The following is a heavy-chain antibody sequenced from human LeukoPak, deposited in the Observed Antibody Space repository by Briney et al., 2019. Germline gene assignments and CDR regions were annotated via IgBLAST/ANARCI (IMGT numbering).Heavy chain of an antibody. CDR1: GGSISAYY. V-gene: IGHV4-59*08. J-gene: IGHJ4*02. Sequence: SETLSLTCTVSGGSISAYYWSWIRQPPGKGLEYIGYIYYSGSTDYNTSLKSRITISVDTSKKQFSLKLSSVTAADTAVYYCARHYYDTSGYYYFDYWGQGTLVTVSS. D-gene: IGHD3-22*01. CDR2: IYYSGST. CDR3: ARHYYDTSGYYYFDY.